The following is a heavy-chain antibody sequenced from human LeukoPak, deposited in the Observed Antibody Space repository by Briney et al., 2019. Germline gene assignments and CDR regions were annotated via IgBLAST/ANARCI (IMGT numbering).Heavy chain of an antibody. D-gene: IGHD6-13*01. Sequence: ASVKVSCKASGGTFSSYAISWVRQAPGQGLEWMGGIIPIFGTANYAQKFQGRVTITADESTSTAYMELSSLRSEDTAVYYCARGRKQQLVLNYWGQGTLVTVSS. CDR1: GGTFSSYA. J-gene: IGHJ4*02. V-gene: IGHV1-69*13. CDR3: ARGRKQQLVLNY. CDR2: IIPIFGTA.